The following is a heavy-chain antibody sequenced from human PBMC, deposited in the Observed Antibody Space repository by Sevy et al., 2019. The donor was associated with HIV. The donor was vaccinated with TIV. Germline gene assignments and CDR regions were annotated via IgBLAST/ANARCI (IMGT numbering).Heavy chain of an antibody. D-gene: IGHD6-6*01. CDR1: GFTFSSYA. Sequence: GGSLRLSCAASGFTFSSYAMSWVRQAPGKGLEWVSAISGSGGSTYYADSVKGRFTISRDNSKNTLYLQMNSLRAEDTAVYYSATRIFLEYSSSSGPVDYWGQGTLVTVSS. V-gene: IGHV3-23*01. CDR2: ISGSGGST. J-gene: IGHJ4*02. CDR3: ATRIFLEYSSSSGPVDY.